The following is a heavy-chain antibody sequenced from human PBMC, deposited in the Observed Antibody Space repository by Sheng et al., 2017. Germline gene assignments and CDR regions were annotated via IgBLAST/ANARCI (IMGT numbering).Heavy chain of an antibody. J-gene: IGHJ3*02. Sequence: QVQLQQWGAGLLKPSETLSLTCAVYGGSFSGYYWSWIRQPPREGGWEWIGEINHSGSTNYNPSLKSRVTISVDTSKNQFSLKLSSVTAADTAVYYCARGGPRFSYVWGSYRFDYRFDIWGQGTMVTVSS. D-gene: IGHD3-16*02. V-gene: IGHV4-34*01. CDR3: ARGGPRFSYVWGSYRFDYRFDI. CDR2: INHSGST. CDR1: GGSFSGYY.